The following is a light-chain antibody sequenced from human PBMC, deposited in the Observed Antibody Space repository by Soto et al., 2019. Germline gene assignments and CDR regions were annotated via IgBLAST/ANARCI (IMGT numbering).Light chain of an antibody. V-gene: IGKV3D-20*02. CDR2: GAS. J-gene: IGKJ4*01. CDR3: QQHNNWPLT. CDR1: QNVRSGY. Sequence: EIVLTQSPGTLSLSPGERATLSCRASQNVRSGYLAWYQQKPGQAPRLLIYGASSRATGIPARFSGSGSGTQFTLTISSLQSEDFAVYYCQQHNNWPLTFGGGTKVDIK.